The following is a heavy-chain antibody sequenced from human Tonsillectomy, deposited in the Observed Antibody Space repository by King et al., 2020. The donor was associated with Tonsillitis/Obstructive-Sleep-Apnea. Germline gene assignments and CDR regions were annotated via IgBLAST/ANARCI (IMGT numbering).Heavy chain of an antibody. Sequence: LQLQESGPGLVKPSENLSLTCTVSNGSISSSSYFWGWIRQPPWKGLEWIGNIYYSGSTYYKPSLKSRVTISIDTSKNHFSLKLSPVTAADTAVYYCARNGSATVLSHFDYWGQGTLVTVSS. V-gene: IGHV4-39*02. D-gene: IGHD4-11*01. CDR1: NGSISSSSYF. CDR3: ARNGSATVLSHFDY. J-gene: IGHJ4*02. CDR2: IYYSGST.